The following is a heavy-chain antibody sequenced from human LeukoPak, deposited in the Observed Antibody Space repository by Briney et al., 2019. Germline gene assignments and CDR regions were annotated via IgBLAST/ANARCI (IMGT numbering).Heavy chain of an antibody. CDR1: GFTFSSYW. CDR3: ARGSSFGAY. V-gene: IGHV3-7*03. J-gene: IGHJ4*02. Sequence: GGSLRLSCTASGFTFSSYWMSWVRQVPRKGLEWVANIKQDGSDKYYVDSVRGRFIISRDNAKNSLYLQMNSLRGEDTAVYYCARGSSFGAYWGQGTLVTVSS. CDR2: IKQDGSDK. D-gene: IGHD3-16*01.